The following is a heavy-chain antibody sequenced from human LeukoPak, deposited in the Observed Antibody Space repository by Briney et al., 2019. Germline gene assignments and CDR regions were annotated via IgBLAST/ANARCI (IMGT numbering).Heavy chain of an antibody. CDR1: GFTFSTYA. CDR2: ISNDGSDK. V-gene: IGHV3-30-3*01. CDR3: ARGRQRWLQSDAFDI. Sequence: GGSLRLSCAGSGFTFSTYAMHWVRQAPGKGLEWVAVISNDGSDKYYADSVKGRFTISRDNSKNTVYLQTNSLRVEDTALYYCARGRQRWLQSDAFDIWGLGTTVTVSS. J-gene: IGHJ3*02. D-gene: IGHD5-24*01.